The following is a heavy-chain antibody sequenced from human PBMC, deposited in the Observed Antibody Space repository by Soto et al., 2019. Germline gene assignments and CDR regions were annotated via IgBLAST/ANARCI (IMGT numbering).Heavy chain of an antibody. CDR1: GGSISSYY. Sequence: ETLSLTCTVSGGSISSYYWSWIRQPPGKGLEWIGYIYYSGSTNYNPSLKSRVTISVDTSKNQFSLKLSSVTAADTAVYYCARVLIRADAFDIWGQGTMVTVSS. CDR2: IYYSGST. CDR3: ARVLIRADAFDI. V-gene: IGHV4-59*01. D-gene: IGHD3-9*01. J-gene: IGHJ3*02.